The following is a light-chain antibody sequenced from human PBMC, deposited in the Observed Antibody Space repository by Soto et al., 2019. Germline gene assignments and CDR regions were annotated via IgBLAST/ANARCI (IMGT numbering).Light chain of an antibody. CDR1: QGIRND. CDR3: LQHNSYTIT. V-gene: IGKV1-17*01. J-gene: IGKJ5*01. CDR2: AAS. Sequence: DIQRTESPSSLSAPVGDRVTITCRASQGIRNDLGWYQQKPGKAPKRLIYAASSLQSGVPSRFSGIGSGTEFTLTISSLKTEDGATYYGLQHNSYTITFGQGTRLEIK.